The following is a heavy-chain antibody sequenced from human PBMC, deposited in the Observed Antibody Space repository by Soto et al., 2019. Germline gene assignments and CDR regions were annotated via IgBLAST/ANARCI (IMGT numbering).Heavy chain of an antibody. CDR2: IYYSGTT. D-gene: IGHD1-7*01. CDR1: GDSVNSNSYF. Sequence: KPSETLSLTCTVSGDSVNSNSYFWSWIRQSPGKGLEWIGYIYYSGTTNYNPSLKSRVTIPMDTSKNQFSLRLSSVTAADTAVYYCAREGVALYNWNSALWGQGTLVTVS. CDR3: AREGVALYNWNSAL. V-gene: IGHV4-61*01. J-gene: IGHJ4*02.